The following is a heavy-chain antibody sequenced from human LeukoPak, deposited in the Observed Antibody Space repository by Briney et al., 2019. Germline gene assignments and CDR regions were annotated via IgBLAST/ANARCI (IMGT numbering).Heavy chain of an antibody. D-gene: IGHD3-22*01. CDR3: ASPDYYDSSGLYFDY. CDR1: GYTFTSYG. J-gene: IGHJ4*02. CDR2: IIPIFGTA. Sequence: EASVKVSCKASGYTFTSYGISWVRQAPGQGLEWMGGIIPIFGTANYAQKFQGRVTITADESTSTAYMELSSLRSEDTAVYYCASPDYYDSSGLYFDYWGQGTLVTVSS. V-gene: IGHV1-69*13.